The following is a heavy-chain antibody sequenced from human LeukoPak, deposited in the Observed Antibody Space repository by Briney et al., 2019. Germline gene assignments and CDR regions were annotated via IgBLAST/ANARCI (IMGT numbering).Heavy chain of an antibody. CDR3: ARIGSMVRGVRPRGLDY. V-gene: IGHV1-8*01. Sequence: ASVKVSCKASGYTFTSYDINRVRQATGQGLEWMGWMNPNSGNTGYAQKFQGRVTLNRNTSISTAYMELSSLRSEDTAVYYCARIGSMVRGVRPRGLDYWGQGTLVTVSS. J-gene: IGHJ4*02. CDR1: GYTFTSYD. D-gene: IGHD3-10*01. CDR2: MNPNSGNT.